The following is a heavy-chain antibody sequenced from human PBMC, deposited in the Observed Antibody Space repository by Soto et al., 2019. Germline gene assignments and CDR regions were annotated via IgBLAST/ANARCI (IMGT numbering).Heavy chain of an antibody. J-gene: IGHJ5*02. V-gene: IGHV3-48*02. CDR2: ISSSSSTI. CDR1: GFTFSSYS. D-gene: IGHD4-17*01. CDR3: ARDLLVGDYHNWFDP. Sequence: VGSLRLSCAASGFTFSSYSMNWVRQAPGKGLEWVSYISSSSSTIYYADSVKGRFTISRDNAKNSLYLQMNSLRDEDTAVYYCARDLLVGDYHNWFDPWGQGTLVTVSS.